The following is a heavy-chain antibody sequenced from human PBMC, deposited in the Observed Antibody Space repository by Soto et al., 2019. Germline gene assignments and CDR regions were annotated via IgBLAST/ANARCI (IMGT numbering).Heavy chain of an antibody. J-gene: IGHJ3*01. Sequence: QITLTESGPTLVKPTQTITLTCTYSVFSLSADGVGVGWIRQRTGKALHWLALIYWDDDKRYRPSLMSRLPITMYTSKNPVVLSLTNMDSVDTSPYYCAHAYGWTTCPNDARDVWGQATVVPVSA. D-gene: IGHD6-19*01. CDR1: VFSLSADGVG. CDR2: IYWDDDK. CDR3: AHAYGWTTCPNDARDV. V-gene: IGHV2-5*02.